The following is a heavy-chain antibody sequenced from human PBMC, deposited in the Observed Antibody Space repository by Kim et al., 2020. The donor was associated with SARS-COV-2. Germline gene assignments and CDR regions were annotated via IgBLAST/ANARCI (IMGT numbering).Heavy chain of an antibody. D-gene: IGHD6-13*01. J-gene: IGHJ4*02. CDR2: IIPIFGTA. CDR3: ARGHRLEDPYSSSWLPFDY. Sequence: SVKVSCKASGGTFSSYAISWVRQAPGQGLEWMGGIIPIFGTANYAQKFQGRVTITADESTSTAYMELSSLRSEDTAVYYCARGHRLEDPYSSSWLPFDYWGQGTLVTVSS. V-gene: IGHV1-69*13. CDR1: GGTFSSYA.